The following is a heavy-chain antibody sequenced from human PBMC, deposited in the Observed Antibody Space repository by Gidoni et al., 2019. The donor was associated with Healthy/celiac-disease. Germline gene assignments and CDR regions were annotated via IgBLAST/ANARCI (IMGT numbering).Heavy chain of an antibody. J-gene: IGHJ4*02. Sequence: EEQLLESGGGLVQPGGSLRRSCAASGVTFSSYAMGWVRQAPGKGLEWVSAISGSGVSTYYADSVKGRFTISRDNSKNTLYLQMNSLRAEDTAVYYCAKPLIAAGFGNWGQGTLVTVSS. CDR3: AKPLIAAGFGN. CDR1: GVTFSSYA. V-gene: IGHV3-23*01. D-gene: IGHD6-13*01. CDR2: ISGSGVST.